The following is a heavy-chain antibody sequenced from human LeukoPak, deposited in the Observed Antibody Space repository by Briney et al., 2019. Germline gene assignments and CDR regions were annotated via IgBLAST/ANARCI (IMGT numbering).Heavy chain of an antibody. CDR2: ISGGGGST. D-gene: IGHD3-10*01. J-gene: IGHJ4*02. V-gene: IGHV3-23*01. Sequence: GGSLRLSCVGSGFTFSNYGMSWVRQAPGKGLEWVSSISGGGGSTYYADSVKGRFTISRDNSKNTLYLQMNSLRAEDTAIYYCAKESSLLRGPTVIYYFDFWGQGTLVTVSS. CDR1: GFTFSNYG. CDR3: AKESSLLRGPTVIYYFDF.